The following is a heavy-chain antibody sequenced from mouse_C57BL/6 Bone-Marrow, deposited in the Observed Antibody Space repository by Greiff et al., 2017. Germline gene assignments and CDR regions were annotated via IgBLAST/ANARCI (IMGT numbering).Heavy chain of an antibody. CDR3: ARGIYYGAY. D-gene: IGHD2-1*01. CDR1: GYTFTDYY. Sequence: VQLQQSGAELVRPGASVKLSCKASGYTFTDYYINWVKQRPGQGLEWIGRIYPGSGSTDYNEKFKGKATLTAEKSSSTAYMQLSSLTSEDSAVYFYARGIYYGAYWGQGTLVTVSA. V-gene: IGHV1-76*01. J-gene: IGHJ3*01. CDR2: IYPGSGST.